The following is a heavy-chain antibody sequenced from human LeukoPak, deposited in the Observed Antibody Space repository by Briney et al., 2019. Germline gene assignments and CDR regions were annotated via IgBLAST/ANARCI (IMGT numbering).Heavy chain of an antibody. CDR2: INWNGGST. V-gene: IGHV3-20*04. D-gene: IGHD3-3*01. Sequence: GGSLRLSCAASGFTFSNAWMSWVRQAPGKGLEWVSGINWNGGSTGYADSVKGRFTISRDNAKNSLYLQMNSLRAEDTALYYCARGFFAGPFDYWGQGTLVTVSS. J-gene: IGHJ4*02. CDR1: GFTFSNAW. CDR3: ARGFFAGPFDY.